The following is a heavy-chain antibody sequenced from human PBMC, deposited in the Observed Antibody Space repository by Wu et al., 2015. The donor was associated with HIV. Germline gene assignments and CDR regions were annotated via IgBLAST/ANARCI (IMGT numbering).Heavy chain of an antibody. CDR1: GYTFTSYD. CDR3: ARSAWYSSGWYYYYYYMDV. J-gene: IGHJ6*03. Sequence: QVQLVQSGAEVKKPGASVKVSCKASGYTFTSYDINWVRQATGQGLEWMGWMNPNSGNTGYAQKFQGRVTITRNTSISTAYMELSSLRSEDTAVYYCARSAWYSSGWYYYYYYMDVWGKGTTVTVSS. V-gene: IGHV1-8*03. D-gene: IGHD6-19*01. CDR2: MNPNSGNT.